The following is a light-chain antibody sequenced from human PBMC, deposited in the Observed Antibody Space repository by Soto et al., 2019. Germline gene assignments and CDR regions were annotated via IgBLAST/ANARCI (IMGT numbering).Light chain of an antibody. J-gene: IGLJ1*01. CDR3: TSYRTGSTYV. CDR1: SSDIGGYNF. Sequence: QSALTQPASVSGSPGQSITIACTGTSSDIGGYNFVSWYQQHPGKAPKLLIYDVGNRPSGVSNRFSGSKSGNTASLTISGLPAEDEAHYYCTSYRTGSTYVFGTGTKVTVL. V-gene: IGLV2-14*01. CDR2: DVG.